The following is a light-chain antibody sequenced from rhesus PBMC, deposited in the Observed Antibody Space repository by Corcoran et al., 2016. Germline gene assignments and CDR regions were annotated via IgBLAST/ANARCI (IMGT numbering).Light chain of an antibody. CDR1: QGISSW. V-gene: IGKV1-21*01. CDR2: KAS. Sequence: DIQMTQSPSSLSASVGDRVTITCRASQGISSWLAWYPQKPGKAPKLLIYKASSLQSGVPSRVSGSGAGTELTLTSSSLQPEDFATDYCQQYNSAPLTFGGGTKVEIK. J-gene: IGKJ4*01. CDR3: QQYNSAPLT.